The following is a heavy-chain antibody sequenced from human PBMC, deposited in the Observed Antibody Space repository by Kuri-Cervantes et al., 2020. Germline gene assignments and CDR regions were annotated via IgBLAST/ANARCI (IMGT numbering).Heavy chain of an antibody. V-gene: IGHV1-8*01. J-gene: IGHJ6*02. CDR2: MNPNSGNT. CDR1: GYTFTSYD. Sequence: ASVKVSCKASGYTFTSYDINWVRQATGQGLEWMGWMNPNSGNTGYAQKFQGRGTITSNTSISTAYMELSSRESEDTAVYYCASGLPKPIYYGMDVGGQGTTVTVSS. CDR3: ASGLPKPIYYGMDV.